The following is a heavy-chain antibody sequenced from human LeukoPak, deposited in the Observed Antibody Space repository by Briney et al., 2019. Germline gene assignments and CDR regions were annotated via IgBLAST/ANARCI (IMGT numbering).Heavy chain of an antibody. CDR2: IKVDGSAK. J-gene: IGHJ4*02. CDR3: TRDRLDC. Sequence: GGSLRLSCAASGFTFSNYWMSWVRQAPGKGLEWVANIKVDGSAKYYVDSVKGRFTISRDNAKNSLFLRMNSLRAEDTAVYYCTRDRLDCWGQGTLVTVSS. V-gene: IGHV3-7*01. CDR1: GFTFSNYW.